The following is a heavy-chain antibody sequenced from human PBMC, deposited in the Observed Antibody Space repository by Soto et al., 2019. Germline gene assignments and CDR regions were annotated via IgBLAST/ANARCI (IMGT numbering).Heavy chain of an antibody. CDR2: ISGSGGNT. J-gene: IGHJ5*02. CDR1: GFTFSSYA. D-gene: IGHD1-1*01. V-gene: IGHV3-23*01. Sequence: GGSLRLSCAASGFTFSSYAMSWVRQAPGKGLQWVSSISGSGGNTYYADSVKDRFTISRDNSKNTLFLQMNSLRAEDTAVYYCAKDRSSSGSTVRFDPWGLGTLVTVSS. CDR3: AKDRSSSGSTVRFDP.